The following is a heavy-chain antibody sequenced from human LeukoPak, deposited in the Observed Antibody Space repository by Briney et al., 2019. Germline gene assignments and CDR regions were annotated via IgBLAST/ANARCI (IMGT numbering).Heavy chain of an antibody. V-gene: IGHV1-2*02. Sequence: ASVKVSCKASGYTFTGYYMHWVRQAPGQGLEWMGWINPNSGGTNYAQKFQGRVTMTRDTPISTAYMELSRLRSDDTAVYYCAREGTYSSGWYKWFDPWGQGTLVTVSS. CDR3: AREGTYSSGWYKWFDP. D-gene: IGHD6-19*01. J-gene: IGHJ5*02. CDR1: GYTFTGYY. CDR2: INPNSGGT.